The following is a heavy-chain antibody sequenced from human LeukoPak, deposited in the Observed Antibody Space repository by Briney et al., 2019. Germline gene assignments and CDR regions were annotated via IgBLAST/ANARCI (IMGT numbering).Heavy chain of an antibody. CDR2: IYSGGST. Sequence: GGSLRLSCAASGFTFSSYGMHWVRQAPGKGLEWVSVIYSGGSTYYADSVKGRFTISRDNSKNTLYLQMNSLRAEDTAVYYCARVPGTENYYYYGMDVWGQGTTVTVSS. CDR1: GFTFSSYG. J-gene: IGHJ6*02. V-gene: IGHV3-66*01. CDR3: ARVPGTENYYYYGMDV. D-gene: IGHD2-2*01.